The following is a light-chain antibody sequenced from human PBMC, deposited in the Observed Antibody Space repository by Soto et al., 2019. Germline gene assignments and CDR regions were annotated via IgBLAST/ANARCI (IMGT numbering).Light chain of an antibody. CDR3: QQRSHWPPT. CDR1: QSVSSY. J-gene: IGKJ3*01. Sequence: EIVLTQSPATLSLSPGERATLSCRASQSVSSYLAWYQQKPGQAPRLLIYDASNRATGIPARFSGSGSGTDFTLTISSLEPEDFAVYYFQQRSHWPPTFGPGTKVYIK. CDR2: DAS. V-gene: IGKV3-11*01.